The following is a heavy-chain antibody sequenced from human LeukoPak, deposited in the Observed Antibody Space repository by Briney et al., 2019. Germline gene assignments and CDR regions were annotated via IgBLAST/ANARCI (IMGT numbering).Heavy chain of an antibody. J-gene: IGHJ3*02. CDR2: IYYSGST. D-gene: IGHD3-22*01. Sequence: SETLSLTCTVSGGSISSYYWSWIRQPPGKGLEWIGYIYYSGSTNHNPSLKSRVTISVDTSKNQFSLKLSSVTAADTAVYYCARAYYYDSSGYPDAFDIWGQGTMVTVSS. CDR3: ARAYYYDSSGYPDAFDI. V-gene: IGHV4-59*01. CDR1: GGSISSYY.